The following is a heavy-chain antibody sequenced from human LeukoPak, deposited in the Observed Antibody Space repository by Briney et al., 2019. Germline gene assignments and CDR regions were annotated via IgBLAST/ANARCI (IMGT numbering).Heavy chain of an antibody. CDR3: ARVSSPLAFDY. V-gene: IGHV4-34*01. CDR1: GGSFSGYY. CDR2: INHSGST. J-gene: IGHJ4*02. D-gene: IGHD6-13*01. Sequence: SETLSLTCAVYGGSFSGYYWSWIRQPPGKGLEWIGEINHSGSTNYNPSLKSRVTISVDTSKNQFSLRLSSVTAADTAMYYCARVSSPLAFDYWGQGTLVTASS.